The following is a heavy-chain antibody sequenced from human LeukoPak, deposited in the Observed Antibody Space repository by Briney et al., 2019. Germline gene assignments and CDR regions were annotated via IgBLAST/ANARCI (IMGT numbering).Heavy chain of an antibody. CDR3: ARVLSSSSSIDY. CDR1: GGSISSGGYY. CDR2: IYHSGST. Sequence: SETLSLTCTVSGGSISSGGYYWSWIRQPPGKGLEWIGYIYHSGSTYYNPSLKSRVTISVDRSKNQFSLKLSSVTAADTAVYYCARVLSSSSSIDYWGQGTLVTVSS. D-gene: IGHD6-6*01. V-gene: IGHV4-30-2*01. J-gene: IGHJ4*02.